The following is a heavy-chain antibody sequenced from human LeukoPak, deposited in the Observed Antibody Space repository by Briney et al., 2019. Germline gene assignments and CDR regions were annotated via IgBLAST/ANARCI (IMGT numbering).Heavy chain of an antibody. V-gene: IGHV1-2*02. J-gene: IGHJ5*02. CDR1: GHTFTGYY. D-gene: IGHD5-12*01. Sequence: GASVKVSCKASGHTFTGYYMHWVRQAPGQGLEWMGWINPNSGGTNYAQKFQGRVTMTRDTSISTAYMELSRLRSDDTAVYYCARDRYSGYDFPWFDPWGQGTLVTVSS. CDR3: ARDRYSGYDFPWFDP. CDR2: INPNSGGT.